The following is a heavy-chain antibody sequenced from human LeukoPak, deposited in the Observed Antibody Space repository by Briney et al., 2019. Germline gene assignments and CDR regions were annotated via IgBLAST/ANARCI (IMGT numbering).Heavy chain of an antibody. CDR1: GFTFRGYS. D-gene: IGHD3-22*01. V-gene: IGHV4-34*01. CDR3: ARGWDDYYSSGYYCGGYFDY. J-gene: IGHJ4*01. CDR2: INHSGST. Sequence: PGGSLSLSCAASGFTFRGYSWSWIRQPPGKGLEWIGEINHSGSTNYNPSLKSRVTISVDTSRNQFSLKLSSVTAADTAVYYCARGWDDYYSSGYYCGGYFDYWGQGTLVTVSS.